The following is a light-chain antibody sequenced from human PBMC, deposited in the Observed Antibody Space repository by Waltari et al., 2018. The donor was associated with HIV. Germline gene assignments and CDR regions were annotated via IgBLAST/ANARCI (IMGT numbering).Light chain of an antibody. V-gene: IGLV1-40*01. CDR2: GNN. CDR3: QSYDSSLSGSVV. CDR1: SSNIGANYD. J-gene: IGLJ2*01. Sequence: QSVLTQPPSVSGAPGQRVTISCTGRSSNIGANYDVHWYQQFPGTAPKLLLSGNNDRPSGVPDRFSGSRSGTSASLAITGLQADDEADYYCQSYDSSLSGSVVFGGGTKLTVL.